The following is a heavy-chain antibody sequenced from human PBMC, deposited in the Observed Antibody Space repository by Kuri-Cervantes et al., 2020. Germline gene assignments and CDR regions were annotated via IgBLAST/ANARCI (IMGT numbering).Heavy chain of an antibody. CDR3: ARDWRYDILTGRLPYYYYYGMDV. Sequence: SVKVSCKASGGTFSSYAISWVRQAPGQGLEWMGGIIPIFGTANYAQKFQGRVTITADESTSTAYMELSSLRSEDTAVYYCARDWRYDILTGRLPYYYYYGMDVWGQGTTVTVSS. J-gene: IGHJ6*02. CDR2: IIPIFGTA. CDR1: GGTFSSYA. V-gene: IGHV1-69*13. D-gene: IGHD3-9*01.